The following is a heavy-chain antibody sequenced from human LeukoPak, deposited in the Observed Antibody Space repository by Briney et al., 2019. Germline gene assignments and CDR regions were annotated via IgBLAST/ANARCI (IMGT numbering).Heavy chain of an antibody. V-gene: IGHV1-8*01. CDR3: ARSLAAAGTRGWFDP. J-gene: IGHJ5*02. CDR1: GYTFTSYD. Sequence: ASVKVSCKASGYTFTSYDINWVGQATGQGLEWMGWMNPNSGNTGYAQKFQGRVTMTRNTSISTAYMELSSLRSEDTAVYYCARSLAAAGTRGWFDPWGQGTLVTVSS. CDR2: MNPNSGNT. D-gene: IGHD6-13*01.